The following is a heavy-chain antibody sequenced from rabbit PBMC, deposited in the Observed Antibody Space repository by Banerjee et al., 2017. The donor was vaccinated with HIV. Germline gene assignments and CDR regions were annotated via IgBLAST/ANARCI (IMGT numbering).Heavy chain of an antibody. CDR2: IYAGSSGNT. CDR1: GFTISSSYY. Sequence: QEQLEESGGGLVQPEGSLALTCKASGFTISSSYYMCWFRQAPGKEPEWIACIYAGSSGNTYYASWAKGRFTISKTSSTTVTLQMTSLTDADTATYFCARGGVGDAGYAAMPLWGPGTLVTVS. D-gene: IGHD3-3*01. CDR3: ARGGVGDAGYAAMPL. V-gene: IGHV1S45*01. J-gene: IGHJ4*01.